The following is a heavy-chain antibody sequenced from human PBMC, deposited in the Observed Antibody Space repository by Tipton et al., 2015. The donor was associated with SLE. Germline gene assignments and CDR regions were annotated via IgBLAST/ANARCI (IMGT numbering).Heavy chain of an antibody. V-gene: IGHV4-59*01. CDR1: GGSISSYY. CDR2: IYYSGST. Sequence: TLSLTCTVSGGSISSYYWSWIRQPPGKGLEWIGYIYYSGSTNYNPSLKSRVTISVDTSKNQFSLKLSSVTAADTAVYYCARETPECCSSCLYYWCQGTLVTVSS. J-gene: IGHJ4*02. CDR3: ARETPECCSSCLYY. D-gene: IGHD6-13*01.